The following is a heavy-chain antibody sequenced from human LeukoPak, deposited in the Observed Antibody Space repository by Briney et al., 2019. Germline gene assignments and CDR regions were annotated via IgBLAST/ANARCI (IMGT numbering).Heavy chain of an antibody. J-gene: IGHJ4*02. D-gene: IGHD1-26*01. CDR3: ASLRNARQEVGATSGVAFDY. Sequence: GGSLRLSCAASGFTFSSYSMNWVRQAPGKGLEWVSSISSSSSYIYYADSVKGRFTISRDNAKNSLYLQMNSLRAEDTAVYYCASLRNARQEVGATSGVAFDYWGQGTLVTVSS. CDR1: GFTFSSYS. V-gene: IGHV3-21*01. CDR2: ISSSSSYI.